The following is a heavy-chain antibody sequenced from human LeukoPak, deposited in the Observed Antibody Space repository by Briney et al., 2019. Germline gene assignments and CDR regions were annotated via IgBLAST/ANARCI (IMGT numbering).Heavy chain of an antibody. D-gene: IGHD3-3*01. V-gene: IGHV3-74*01. CDR1: GFTFSSYW. J-gene: IGHJ3*02. Sequence: GGSLRLSCAASGFTFSSYWMHWVRQAPGKGLVWVSRINTDGSSTSYADSVKGRFTISRDNAKNTLYLQMNSLRAEDTAVYYCARASGGPFWSGYYSSHAFDIWGQGTMVTVSS. CDR3: ARASGGPFWSGYYSSHAFDI. CDR2: INTDGSST.